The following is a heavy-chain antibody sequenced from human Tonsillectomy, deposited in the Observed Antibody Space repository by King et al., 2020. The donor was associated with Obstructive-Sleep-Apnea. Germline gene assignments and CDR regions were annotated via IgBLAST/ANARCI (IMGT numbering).Heavy chain of an antibody. CDR2: IQYDGSNK. Sequence: LVESGGGVVQPGRSLRLSCAASGFTFSSYGMHWVRQAPGKGLEWVTFIQYDGSNKYYADSVKGRFTISKDDSKNTLYLQMNSLTAEDTAVYYCAKEGYSSGWYEDYWGQGTLVTVSS. CDR1: GFTFSSYG. CDR3: AKEGYSSGWYEDY. V-gene: IGHV3-30*02. D-gene: IGHD6-19*01. J-gene: IGHJ4*02.